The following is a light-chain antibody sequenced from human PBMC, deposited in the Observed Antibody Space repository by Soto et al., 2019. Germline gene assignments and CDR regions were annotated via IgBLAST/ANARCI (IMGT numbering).Light chain of an antibody. Sequence: EIVITQSPATLSVSPGERATLSCRASQSVFSNLAWYQQKPGRAPRLLIYRTSTRATGIPARFSGSGSGTEFTLTISSLQSEESAVYYCHQYNNWPPWTFGQGTKVEIK. CDR2: RTS. V-gene: IGKV3-15*01. CDR3: HQYNNWPPWT. J-gene: IGKJ1*01. CDR1: QSVFSN.